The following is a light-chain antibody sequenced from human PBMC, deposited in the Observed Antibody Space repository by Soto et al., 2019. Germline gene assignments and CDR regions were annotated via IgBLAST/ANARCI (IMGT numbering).Light chain of an antibody. V-gene: IGLV2-14*01. CDR1: SSDVGGYNY. J-gene: IGLJ1*01. Sequence: QSVLTQPASVSGSPGQSITISCTGTSSDVGGYNYVSWYQHHPGKAPKLMIFQVTNRPSGVSNRFFGSKSGNTASLTISGLQAEDEADYYCSSYTSSNTLGVFGIGTKGTVL. CDR2: QVT. CDR3: SSYTSSNTLGV.